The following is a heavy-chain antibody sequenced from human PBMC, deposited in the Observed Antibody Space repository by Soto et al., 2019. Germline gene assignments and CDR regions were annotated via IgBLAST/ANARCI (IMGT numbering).Heavy chain of an antibody. D-gene: IGHD3-22*01. V-gene: IGHV3-49*03. Sequence: GGSLRLSCTASGFTFGDYAMSWFRQAPGKGLEWVGFIRSKAYGGTTEYAASVKGRFTISRDDSKSIAYLQMNSLKTEDTAVFYFIRSKGSSGYYYRGFDYWGQGSLVTVSS. CDR1: GFTFGDYA. CDR2: IRSKAYGGTT. CDR3: IRSKGSSGYYYRGFDY. J-gene: IGHJ4*02.